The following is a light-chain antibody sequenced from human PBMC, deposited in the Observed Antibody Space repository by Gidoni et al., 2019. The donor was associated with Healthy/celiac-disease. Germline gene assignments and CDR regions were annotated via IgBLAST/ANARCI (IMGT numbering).Light chain of an antibody. J-gene: IGLJ1*01. CDR1: KLGDNY. V-gene: IGLV3-1*01. Sequence: SYELTQPPAVSVSPGQTASITCSGAKLGDNYAGWYQQKPGQSPVLVIYQDSKRPSGIPELFSGSNSWNTATLTISGTQAMDEADYYCQAWDSSTGVFGTGTKVTVL. CDR2: QDS. CDR3: QAWDSSTGV.